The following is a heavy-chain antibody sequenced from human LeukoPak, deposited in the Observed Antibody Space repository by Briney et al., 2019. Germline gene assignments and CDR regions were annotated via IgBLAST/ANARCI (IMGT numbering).Heavy chain of an antibody. CDR3: ARVYSGYENFDY. J-gene: IGHJ4*02. D-gene: IGHD5-12*01. CDR2: INPNSGGT. CDR1: GYMFTGYY. V-gene: IGHV1-2*02. Sequence: ASVKVSCKASGYMFTGYYMHWLRQAPGQGLEWMGWINPNSGGTNYTQKFQGRVTMTRDTSISTAYMELSSLRSDDTAVYYCARVYSGYENFDYWGQGTLVTVSS.